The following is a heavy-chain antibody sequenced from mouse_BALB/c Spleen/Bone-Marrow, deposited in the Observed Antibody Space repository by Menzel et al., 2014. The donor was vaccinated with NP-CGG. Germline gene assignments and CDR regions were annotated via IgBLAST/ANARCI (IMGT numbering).Heavy chain of an antibody. CDR3: ARQNYRGAMDY. J-gene: IGHJ4*01. Sequence: EVNVVESGGGLVQPGGSLKLSCATSGFTFSDYYMYWVRQTPEKRLEWVAYISNGGGSTYYPDTVKGRFTISRDNAKNTLYLQMSRLKSEDTAMYYCARQNYRGAMDYWGQGTSDTVSS. CDR2: ISNGGGST. V-gene: IGHV5-12*02. CDR1: GFTFSDYY. D-gene: IGHD2-14*01.